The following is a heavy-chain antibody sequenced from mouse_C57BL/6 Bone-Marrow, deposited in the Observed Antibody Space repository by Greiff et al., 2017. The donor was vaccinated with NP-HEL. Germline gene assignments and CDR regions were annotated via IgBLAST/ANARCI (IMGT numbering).Heavy chain of an antibody. J-gene: IGHJ4*01. V-gene: IGHV1-4*01. CDR2: INPSSGST. CDR1: GYTFTSYT. Sequence: QVQLQQSGAELARPGASVKMSCKASGYTFTSYTMHWVKQRPGQGLEWIGYINPSSGSTKYNQKFKDKATLTADKSSSTAYMQLSSLTSEDSAVYYCAIIYYGNFYYAMDYWGQGTSVTVSS. CDR3: AIIYYGNFYYAMDY. D-gene: IGHD2-1*01.